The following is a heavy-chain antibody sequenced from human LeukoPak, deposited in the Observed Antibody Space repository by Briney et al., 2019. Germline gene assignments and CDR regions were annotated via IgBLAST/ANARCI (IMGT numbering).Heavy chain of an antibody. J-gene: IGHJ4*02. D-gene: IGHD6-13*01. Sequence: PGGSLRLSCAASGFTFSSYAMHWVRQAPGKGLEWVAVISYDGSNKYYADSVKGRFTISRDDAKNSLYLQMNSLRAEDTAMYYCARVRNIWSFLDSWGQGTLVTVSS. V-gene: IGHV3-30*04. CDR3: ARVRNIWSFLDS. CDR1: GFTFSSYA. CDR2: ISYDGSNK.